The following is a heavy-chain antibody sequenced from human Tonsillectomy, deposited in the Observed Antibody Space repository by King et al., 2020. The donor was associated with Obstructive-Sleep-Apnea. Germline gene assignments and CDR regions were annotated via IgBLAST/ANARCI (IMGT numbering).Heavy chain of an antibody. D-gene: IGHD5-24*01. CDR3: ARVTWRPYYYGMDV. CDR1: GGSISSTNW. V-gene: IGHV4-4*02. J-gene: IGHJ6*02. Sequence: QLQESGPGLVKPSGTLSLTCAVSGGSISSTNWWSWVRQPPGKGLRWIGEIHHSGSTNYNPSLKSRVTISIDKSKSQFSLKLTSVTAADTAVYYCARVTWRPYYYGMDVWGLGTAVTVSS. CDR2: IHHSGST.